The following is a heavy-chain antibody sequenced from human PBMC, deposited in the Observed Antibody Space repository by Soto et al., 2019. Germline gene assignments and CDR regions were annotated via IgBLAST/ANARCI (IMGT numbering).Heavy chain of an antibody. Sequence: EAQLVDSGGGLVQPGGFPRIFRVGPGFSFRSHRFRWVRPAPGKGLEWIAYIDTSSSFIYYIDSVAGRFVISRDNARNSLYLQMNSLRDDDTALYYCARDGLTGDAREAFDIWGQGTMVTVSS. D-gene: IGHD7-27*01. CDR2: IDTSSSFI. V-gene: IGHV3-48*02. CDR3: ARDGLTGDAREAFDI. CDR1: GFSFRSHR. J-gene: IGHJ3*02.